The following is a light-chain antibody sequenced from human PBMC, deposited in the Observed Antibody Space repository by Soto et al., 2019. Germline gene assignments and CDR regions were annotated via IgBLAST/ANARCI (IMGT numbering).Light chain of an antibody. J-gene: IGKJ1*01. CDR2: GAS. CDR1: QSVSTN. V-gene: IGKV3-15*01. CDR3: QQYNNWPRT. Sequence: EVLRTLSPAPQSVSQGERATLSCRASQSVSTNLAWYQQKPGQAPRLLIYGASTRATGIPARFSGSGSGTEFTLTISSLQSEDFAVYYCQQYNNWPRTFGQGTKVDIK.